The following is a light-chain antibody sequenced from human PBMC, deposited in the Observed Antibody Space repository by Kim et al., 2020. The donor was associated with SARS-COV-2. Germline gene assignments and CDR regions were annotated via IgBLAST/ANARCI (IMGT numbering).Light chain of an antibody. V-gene: IGKV3-15*01. Sequence: CVSPGERAPLSCRASQNIGINVAWYQQKPGQAPRLLVYGASSRATGISGRFSGSGSGTDFTLTISSLQSEDLAVYYCQQYGDWPYVFGQGTKLEI. J-gene: IGKJ2*01. CDR3: QQYGDWPYV. CDR2: GAS. CDR1: QNIGIN.